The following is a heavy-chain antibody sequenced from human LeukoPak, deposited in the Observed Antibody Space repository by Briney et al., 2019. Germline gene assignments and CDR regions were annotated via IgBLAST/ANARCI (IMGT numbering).Heavy chain of an antibody. J-gene: IGHJ3*02. CDR2: ISYDGSNK. CDR1: GFTFDSYG. Sequence: GGSLRLSCAASGFTFDSYGMHWVRQAPGKGLEWVAVISYDGSNKYYVDSVKGRFTISRDNSKNTLYLQMNSLRPEDTAVYYCAKDRRCDYGTYDAFDIWGPGTMVTVSS. V-gene: IGHV3-30*18. CDR3: AKDRRCDYGTYDAFDI. D-gene: IGHD4-17*01.